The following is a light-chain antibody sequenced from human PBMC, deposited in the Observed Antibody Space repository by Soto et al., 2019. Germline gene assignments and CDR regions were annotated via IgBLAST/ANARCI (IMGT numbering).Light chain of an antibody. CDR2: GAS. CDR3: QQYGSSRWT. CDR1: QSVSSSY. J-gene: IGKJ1*01. V-gene: IGKV3-20*01. Sequence: EIVLTQSPGTLSLSPGERATLSCRASQSVSSSYLAWYQQKPGQAPRLLIYGASSRATGLPDRFSGSVSGTDFPLTISRLEAEDFAVYYCQQYGSSRWTFGQGTKVEIK.